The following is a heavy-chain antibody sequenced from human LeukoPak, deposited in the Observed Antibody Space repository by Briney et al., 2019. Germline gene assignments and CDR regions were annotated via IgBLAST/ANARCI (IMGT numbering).Heavy chain of an antibody. J-gene: IGHJ4*02. CDR3: ARVYCSSTSCHYYLDY. V-gene: IGHV1-3*01. CDR1: GYTFTSYA. CDR2: INAGNGDT. D-gene: IGHD2-2*01. Sequence: ASVKVSCTASGYTFTSYAMHWVRQAPGQRLEWMGWINAGNGDTKYSQNFQGRVTITRDTSASTAYMELSSLRSEDTAVYYCARVYCSSTSCHYYLDYWGQGTLVTVSS.